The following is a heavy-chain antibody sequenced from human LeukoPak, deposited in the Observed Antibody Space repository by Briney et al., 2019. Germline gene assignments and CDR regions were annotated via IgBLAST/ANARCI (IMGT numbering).Heavy chain of an antibody. J-gene: IGHJ4*02. CDR3: TRYNVGFES. D-gene: IGHD1-1*01. CDR2: IRSKTNSYAT. CDR1: GFTFSGSA. Sequence: GGSLRLSCAASGFTFSGSAMHWVRQASGKGLEWVGRIRSKTNSYATSYAASVKGRFALSRDDSKNMAYLQMNSLKTEDTAVYYCTRYNVGFESWGQGTLVIVSS. V-gene: IGHV3-73*01.